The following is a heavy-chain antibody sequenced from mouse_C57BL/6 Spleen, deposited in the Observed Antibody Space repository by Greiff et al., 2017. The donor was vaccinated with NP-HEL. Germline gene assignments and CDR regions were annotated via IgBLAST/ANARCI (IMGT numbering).Heavy chain of an antibody. D-gene: IGHD1-1*01. V-gene: IGHV5-17*01. CDR3: ARAFITTVVANAMDY. Sequence: EVQRVESGGGLVKPGGSLKLSCAASGFTFSDYGMHWVRQAPEKGLEWVAYISSGSSTIYYADTVKGRFTISRDNAKNTLFLQMTSLRSEDTAMYYCARAFITTVVANAMDYWGQGTSVTVSS. CDR1: GFTFSDYG. CDR2: ISSGSSTI. J-gene: IGHJ4*01.